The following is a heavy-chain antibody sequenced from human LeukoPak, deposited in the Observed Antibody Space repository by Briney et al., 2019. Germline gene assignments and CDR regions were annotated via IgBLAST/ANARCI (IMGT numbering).Heavy chain of an antibody. CDR2: ISGSGGST. Sequence: PPGGSLRLSCAASGFTFSSFAMTWVRQAPGKGLEWVSAISGSGGSTYYADSVKGRFTISRDNSKNTLYLQMNSLRAEDTAVYYCAKTPTLYGDYNWFDPWGQGTLVTVSS. D-gene: IGHD4-17*01. CDR3: AKTPTLYGDYNWFDP. J-gene: IGHJ5*02. V-gene: IGHV3-23*01. CDR1: GFTFSSFA.